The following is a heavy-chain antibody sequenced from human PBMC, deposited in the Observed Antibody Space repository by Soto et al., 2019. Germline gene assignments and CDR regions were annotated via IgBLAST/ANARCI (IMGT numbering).Heavy chain of an antibody. CDR1: GYTFINNA. CDR3: ARDSSSGTFEC. J-gene: IGHJ4*02. Sequence: ASVKVSCKASGYTFINNAITWVRQAPGQGLEWMGWISTENGNTNYAQNLQGRVILTRDRSTNTAYMELRSLRPEDTATYYCARDSSSGTFECWGKGALVTVSS. CDR2: ISTENGNT. D-gene: IGHD3-22*01. V-gene: IGHV1-18*04.